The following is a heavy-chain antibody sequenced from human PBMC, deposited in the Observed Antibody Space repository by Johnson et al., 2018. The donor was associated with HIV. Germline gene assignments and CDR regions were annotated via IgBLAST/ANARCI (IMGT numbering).Heavy chain of an antibody. CDR2: IKQDGSEK. D-gene: IGHD3-3*01. V-gene: IGHV3-7*03. J-gene: IGHJ3*02. Sequence: EVQLVESGGGLIQPGGSLRLSCAASGVIVSSNYMTWVRQAPGKGLEWVANIKQDGSEKYYVDSVKGRFTISRDNAKNSLYLQMNSLRAEDTAVYYCAREGGQFDFWSAYYQDAFDIWGQGTMVTVSS. CDR3: AREGGQFDFWSAYYQDAFDI. CDR1: GVIVSSNY.